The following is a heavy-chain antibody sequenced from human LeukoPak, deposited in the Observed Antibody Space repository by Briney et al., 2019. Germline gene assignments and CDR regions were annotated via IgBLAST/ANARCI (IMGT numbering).Heavy chain of an antibody. CDR1: GFTFSSYA. J-gene: IGHJ5*02. Sequence: GGSLRLSCAASGFTFSSYAMSWVRQAPGKGLEWVSAISGSGGSTYYADSVKGRFTISRDNSKNTLYLQMNSLRAEDTAVYYRAKHSSSWYKVGWFDPWGQGTLVTVSS. CDR3: AKHSSSWYKVGWFDP. CDR2: ISGSGGST. D-gene: IGHD6-13*01. V-gene: IGHV3-23*01.